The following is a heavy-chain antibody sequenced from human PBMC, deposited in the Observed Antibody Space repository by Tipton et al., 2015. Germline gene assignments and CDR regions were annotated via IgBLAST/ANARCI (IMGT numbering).Heavy chain of an antibody. CDR3: ARDLEHGMDV. V-gene: IGHV4-59*12. D-gene: IGHD5-24*01. Sequence: TLSLTCSVSSDSISKYYWSWIRQPPGKELEWIGNIHHSGDTYYNPSLESRVTISVDTSKNQFSLNLRSVTAADTAVYYCARDLEHGMDVWGHGTTVTVSS. J-gene: IGHJ6*02. CDR1: SDSISKYY. CDR2: IHHSGDT.